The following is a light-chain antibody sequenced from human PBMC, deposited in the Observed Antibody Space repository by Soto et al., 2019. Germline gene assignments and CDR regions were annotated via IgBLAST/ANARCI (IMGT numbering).Light chain of an antibody. CDR3: QQYKDCPT. CDR2: GAS. Sequence: EIVMTQSPATLSVSLGERATLSCRASQSVSSNLAWYQLKPGQAPRLLIYGASNRATGIPARFSGSGSGTEVTLTISSLQSEDFAVYYWQQYKDCPTFVQGTKVDIK. V-gene: IGKV3-15*01. CDR1: QSVSSN. J-gene: IGKJ1*01.